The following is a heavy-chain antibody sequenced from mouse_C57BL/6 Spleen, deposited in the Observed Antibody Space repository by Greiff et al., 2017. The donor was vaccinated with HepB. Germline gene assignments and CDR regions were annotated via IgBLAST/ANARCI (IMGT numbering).Heavy chain of an antibody. J-gene: IGHJ3*01. CDR3: ARDRNCSRVGFAY. Sequence: QVQLQQPGAELVRPGSSVKLSCKASGYTFTSYWMHWVKQRPIQGLEWIGKINPSDSDTHYNQKFKNKATLTVDKSSSTAYMQLSSLTSEDSAVYYCARDRNCSRVGFAYWGQGTLVTVSA. CDR2: INPSDSDT. V-gene: IGHV1-52*01. D-gene: IGHD1-1*01. CDR1: GYTFTSYW.